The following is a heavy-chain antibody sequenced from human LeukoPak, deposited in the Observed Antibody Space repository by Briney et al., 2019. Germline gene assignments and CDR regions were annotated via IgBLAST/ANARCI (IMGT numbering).Heavy chain of an antibody. CDR3: ARDNSLWFDP. Sequence: SETLSLTCTVSGASISSSTYYWAWIRQPPGKSLEWIGSIYSSGLTYYHPSLKSRLTISSDTSNNQFSLKLSSVTAADTAVYYCARDNSLWFDPWGQGTLVTVSS. CDR2: IYSSGLT. CDR1: GASISSSTYY. V-gene: IGHV4-39*07. D-gene: IGHD2-21*01. J-gene: IGHJ5*02.